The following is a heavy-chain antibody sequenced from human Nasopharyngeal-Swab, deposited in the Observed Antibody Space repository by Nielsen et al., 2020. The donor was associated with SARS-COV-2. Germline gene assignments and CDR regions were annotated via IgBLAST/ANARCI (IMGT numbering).Heavy chain of an antibody. J-gene: IGHJ4*02. Sequence: GGSLRLSCAASGFTFSSYWMSWVRQAPGKGLEWVANIKQDGSEKYYADSVKGRFTISRDNSKNTLYLQMNSLRAEDTAVYYCAKTGRKGTTVVTLDYWGQGTLVTVSS. CDR1: GFTFSSYW. CDR2: IKQDGSEK. V-gene: IGHV3-7*03. D-gene: IGHD4-23*01. CDR3: AKTGRKGTTVVTLDY.